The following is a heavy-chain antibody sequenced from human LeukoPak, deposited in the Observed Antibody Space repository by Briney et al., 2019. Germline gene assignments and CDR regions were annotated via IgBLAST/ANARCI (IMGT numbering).Heavy chain of an antibody. CDR3: ARSCGGDCYSSHRYYFAY. V-gene: IGHV3-21*01. J-gene: IGHJ4*02. CDR1: GFTFSHFT. CDR2: ISGSSTYI. Sequence: GGSLRLPCAASGFTFSHFTINWVRQAPGRGLEWVSTISGSSTYIYYADSVKGRFTISRDDAKNSLYLQMNSRRAEDTAVYYCARSCGGDCYSSHRYYFAYWGQGSLVTASS. D-gene: IGHD2-21*02.